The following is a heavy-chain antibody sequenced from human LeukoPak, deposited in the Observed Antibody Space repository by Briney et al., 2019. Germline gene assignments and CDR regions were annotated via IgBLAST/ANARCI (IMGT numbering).Heavy chain of an antibody. V-gene: IGHV4-61*01. J-gene: IGHJ4*02. D-gene: IGHD6-19*01. CDR2: IHYSGST. Sequence: PSETLSLTCTVSGGSISSSSYYWGWIRQPPGKGLEWMGYIHYSGSTNHNSSLKSRVTISVDTSKDQYSLKLSSVTAADTAVYYCARDGVAGGFDYWGQGTLVTVSS. CDR3: ARDGVAGGFDY. CDR1: GGSISSSSYY.